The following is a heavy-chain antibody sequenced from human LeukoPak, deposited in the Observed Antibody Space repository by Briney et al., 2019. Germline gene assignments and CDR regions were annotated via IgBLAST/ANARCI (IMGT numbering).Heavy chain of an antibody. CDR3: ARGSGWYGDY. J-gene: IGHJ4*02. V-gene: IGHV3-9*01. CDR1: GFTFDDYA. Sequence: GRSLRLSCAASGFTFDDYAMHWVRQAPGKGLKWVSGISWNSGSIGYADSVKGRFTISRDNAKNSLYLQMNSLRAEDTAVYYCARGSGWYGDYWGQGTLVTVSS. D-gene: IGHD6-19*01. CDR2: ISWNSGSI.